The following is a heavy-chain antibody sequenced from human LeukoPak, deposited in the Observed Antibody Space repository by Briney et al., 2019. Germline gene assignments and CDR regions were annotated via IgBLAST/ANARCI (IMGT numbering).Heavy chain of an antibody. CDR2: IYTSGST. CDR1: GGSISSGSYY. V-gene: IGHV4-61*02. J-gene: IGHJ4*02. Sequence: SETLSLTCTVSGGSISSGSYYWSGIRQPAGKGLEWIGRIYTSGSTNYNPSLKSRVTISVDTSKNQFSLKLSSVTAADTAVYYCAGFWSGYYGFDYWGQGTLVTVSS. D-gene: IGHD3-3*01. CDR3: AGFWSGYYGFDY.